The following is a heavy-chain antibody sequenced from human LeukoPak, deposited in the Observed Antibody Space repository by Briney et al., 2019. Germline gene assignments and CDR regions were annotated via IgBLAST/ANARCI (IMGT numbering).Heavy chain of an antibody. CDR1: GFTFSSYG. CDR2: IWYDGSNK. CDR3: ARESTPGGSSSWYPDY. V-gene: IGHV3-33*08. Sequence: GGSLRLSYAVSGFTFSSYGMHWVRQAPGKGLEWVAVIWYDGSNKYYADSVKGRFTISRDNSKNTLYLQMNSLRAEDTAVYYCARESTPGGSSSWYPDYWGQGTLVTVSS. D-gene: IGHD6-13*01. J-gene: IGHJ4*02.